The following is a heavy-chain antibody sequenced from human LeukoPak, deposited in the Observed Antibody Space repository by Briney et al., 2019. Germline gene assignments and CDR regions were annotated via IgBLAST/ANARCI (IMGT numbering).Heavy chain of an antibody. Sequence: ASVKVSCKASGGTFSSYAISWVRQAPGQGLEWMGGIIPIFGTANYAQKFQGRVTITADESTSTAYMELSSLRSEDTAVYYCARDRDTTRPFDYWGQGTLVTVSS. D-gene: IGHD2-2*01. V-gene: IGHV1-69*13. CDR1: GGTFSSYA. J-gene: IGHJ4*02. CDR3: ARDRDTTRPFDY. CDR2: IIPIFGTA.